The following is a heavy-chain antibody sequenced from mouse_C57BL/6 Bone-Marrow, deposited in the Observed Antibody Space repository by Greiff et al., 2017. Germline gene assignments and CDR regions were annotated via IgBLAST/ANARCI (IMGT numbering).Heavy chain of an antibody. J-gene: IGHJ3*01. CDR3: ATTYDYDDGFAY. V-gene: IGHV14-4*01. CDR2: IGPENGDT. CDR1: GFNFKDDY. Sequence: EVQLQQSGAELVRPGASVKLSCTASGFNFKDDYMHWVKQRPEQGLEWIGWIGPENGDTEYASKFQGKATMTADTSSNTAYLQLSSLTSEDTAVYYCATTYDYDDGFAYWGQGTLVTVSA. D-gene: IGHD2-4*01.